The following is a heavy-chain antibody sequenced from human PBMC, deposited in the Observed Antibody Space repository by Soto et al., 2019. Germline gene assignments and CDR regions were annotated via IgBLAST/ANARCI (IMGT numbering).Heavy chain of an antibody. CDR3: AREWSYSVNYFDY. Sequence: SETLSLTCTVSGGSISSGGYYWSWIRQHPGKGLEWIGYIYYSGSTYYNPSLKSRVTISVDTSKNQFSLKLSSVTAADTAVYYCAREWSYSVNYFDYWGQGTLVTVPS. D-gene: IGHD3-10*01. V-gene: IGHV4-31*03. CDR2: IYYSGST. CDR1: GGSISSGGYY. J-gene: IGHJ4*02.